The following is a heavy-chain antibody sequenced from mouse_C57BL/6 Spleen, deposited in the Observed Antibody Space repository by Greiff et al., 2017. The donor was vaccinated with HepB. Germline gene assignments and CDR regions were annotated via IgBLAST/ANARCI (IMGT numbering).Heavy chain of an antibody. CDR1: GYAFSSSW. J-gene: IGHJ3*01. V-gene: IGHV1-82*01. CDR2: IYPGDGDT. Sequence: QVQLQQSGPELVKPGASVKISCKASGYAFSSSWMNWVKQRPGKGLEWIGRIYPGDGDTNYNGKFKGKATLTADKSSSTAYMQLSSLTSEDSAVYFCAREGDWGFAYWGQGTLVTVSA. CDR3: AREGDWGFAY.